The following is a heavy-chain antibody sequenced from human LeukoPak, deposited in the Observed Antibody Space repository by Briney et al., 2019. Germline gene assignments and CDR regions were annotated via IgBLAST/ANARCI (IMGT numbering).Heavy chain of an antibody. CDR1: GFTFSSYS. CDR3: ARVLLAAAGTIDY. D-gene: IGHD6-13*01. Sequence: GGSLRLSCAASGFTFSSYSMNWVRQAPGKGLEWVSSISSSSSSYIYYADSVKGRFTISRDNAKNSLYLQMNSLRAEDTAVYYCARVLLAAAGTIDYWGQGTLVTVSS. CDR2: ISSSSSSYI. V-gene: IGHV3-21*01. J-gene: IGHJ4*02.